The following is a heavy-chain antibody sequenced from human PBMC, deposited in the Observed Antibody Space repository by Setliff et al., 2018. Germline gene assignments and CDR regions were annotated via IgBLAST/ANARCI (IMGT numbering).Heavy chain of an antibody. V-gene: IGHV1-18*01. CDR3: ARVESMVRGKNILRHFDY. Sequence: ASVKVSCKASGYTFSNYGVTWVLQAPVQGLEWMGWVTIYNGNTKYAQNLQGRLTLTTDISTSTAYMELGSLTTDDTAVYYCARVESMVRGKNILRHFDYWGQGIQVTVS. CDR2: VTIYNGNT. D-gene: IGHD3-10*01. CDR1: GYTFSNYG. J-gene: IGHJ4*02.